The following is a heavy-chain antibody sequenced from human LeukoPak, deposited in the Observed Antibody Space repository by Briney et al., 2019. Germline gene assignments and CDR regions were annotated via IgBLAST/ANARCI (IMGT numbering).Heavy chain of an antibody. D-gene: IGHD3-10*01. J-gene: IGHJ4*02. CDR3: ARVGTVRGVPHFDY. CDR1: GFTFSSYS. CDR2: ISSSSSYI. V-gene: IGHV3-21*01. Sequence: PGGSLRLSCAASGFTFSSYSMNWVRQAPGKGLEWDSSISSSSSYIYYADSVKGRFTISRDNAKNSLYLQMNSLRAEDTAVYYCARVGTVRGVPHFDYWGQGTLVTVSS.